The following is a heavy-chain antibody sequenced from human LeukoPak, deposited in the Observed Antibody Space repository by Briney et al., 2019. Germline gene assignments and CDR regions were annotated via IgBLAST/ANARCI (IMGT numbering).Heavy chain of an antibody. V-gene: IGHV3-64D*09. Sequence: GGSLRLSCSASGFTFSSYAMHWVRQAPGKGLEYVSAISGSGDITYYADSVKGRFTISRDNSKNTLYLQMSSLTPEDAAVYYCVRDGMAVAGTAPLDYRGQGILVTVSS. CDR2: ISGSGDIT. CDR1: GFTFSSYA. D-gene: IGHD6-19*01. CDR3: VRDGMAVAGTAPLDY. J-gene: IGHJ4*02.